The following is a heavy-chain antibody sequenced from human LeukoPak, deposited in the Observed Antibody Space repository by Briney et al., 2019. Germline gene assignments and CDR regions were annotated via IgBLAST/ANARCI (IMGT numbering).Heavy chain of an antibody. CDR3: ARHDVIQLWLY. CDR1: GGSISSYY. Sequence: SETLSLTCTVSGGSISSYYWSWIRQPPGKELEWIGYIYYTGSTSYNPSLRSRVTISVDTSKNQFSLKLSSVTAADTAVYYCARHDVIQLWLYWGQGTLVTVSS. J-gene: IGHJ4*02. CDR2: IYYTGST. D-gene: IGHD5-18*01. V-gene: IGHV4-59*08.